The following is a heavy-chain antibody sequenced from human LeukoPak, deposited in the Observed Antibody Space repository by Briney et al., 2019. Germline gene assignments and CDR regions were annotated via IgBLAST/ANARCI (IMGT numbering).Heavy chain of an antibody. CDR1: SGSISSGSYY. V-gene: IGHV4-61*02. CDR2: IYTSGST. D-gene: IGHD1-26*01. CDR3: AREGPISGSYAAFDI. J-gene: IGHJ3*02. Sequence: SQTLSLTCTVSSGSISSGSYYWSWIRQPAGTGLEWIGRIYTSGSTNYNPSLKSRVTISVDTSKNQFSLKLSSVTAADTAVYYCAREGPISGSYAAFDIRGQGTMVTVSS.